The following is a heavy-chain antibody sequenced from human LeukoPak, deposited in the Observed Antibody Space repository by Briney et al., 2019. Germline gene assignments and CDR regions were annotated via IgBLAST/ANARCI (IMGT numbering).Heavy chain of an antibody. V-gene: IGHV4-59*01. CDR1: GGSISSYY. Sequence: PSETLSLTCTVSGGSISSYYWSWIRQPPGKGLEWIGYIYYSESTNYNPSLKSRVTISVDTSKNQFSLKLSSVTAADTAVYYCASLYGDYFPYWGQGTLVTVSS. D-gene: IGHD4-17*01. CDR2: IYYSEST. CDR3: ASLYGDYFPY. J-gene: IGHJ4*02.